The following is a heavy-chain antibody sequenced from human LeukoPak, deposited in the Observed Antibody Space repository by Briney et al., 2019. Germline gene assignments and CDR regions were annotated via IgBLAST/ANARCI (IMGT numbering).Heavy chain of an antibody. D-gene: IGHD4-17*01. Sequence: SETLSLTCTVSGGSISSYYWNWIRQPPVKGLEWIGYIYYSGSTNYNPSLKSRVTISVDTSKNQFSLKLSSVTAADTAVYYCASGEVNEYGDYGLNYWGQGTLVTVSS. CDR2: IYYSGST. V-gene: IGHV4-59*01. J-gene: IGHJ4*02. CDR3: ASGEVNEYGDYGLNY. CDR1: GGSISSYY.